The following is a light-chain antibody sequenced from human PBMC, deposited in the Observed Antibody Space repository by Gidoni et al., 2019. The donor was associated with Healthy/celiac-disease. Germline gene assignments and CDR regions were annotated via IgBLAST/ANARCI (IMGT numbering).Light chain of an antibody. CDR2: GSS. CDR3: QQYGSSPPSQA. J-gene: IGKJ5*01. Sequence: EIVLTQSPGTLSLSPGERATLSCRASQSVSSSYLAWYQQKPGQAPRLLIYGSSSRATGIPDRSSGSGSGTDFTLTISRLEPEDFAVYYCQQYGSSPPSQAFGQGTRLEIK. V-gene: IGKV3-20*01. CDR1: QSVSSSY.